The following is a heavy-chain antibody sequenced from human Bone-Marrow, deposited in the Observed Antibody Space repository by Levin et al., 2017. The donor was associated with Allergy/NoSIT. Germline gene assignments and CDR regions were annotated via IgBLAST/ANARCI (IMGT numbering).Heavy chain of an antibody. V-gene: IGHV1-2*02. CDR3: ARETKLTDAFDI. D-gene: IGHD3-10*01. CDR2: FNPHNGDT. Sequence: GESLKISCKASGYTFTGYYMHWVRQAPGQGLEWMAWFNPHNGDTHYAQRFQGRVTLTRDTSISTAYMDLSRLKSDDSAVYFCARETKLTDAFDIWGQGTMVIVSS. J-gene: IGHJ3*02. CDR1: GYTFTGYY.